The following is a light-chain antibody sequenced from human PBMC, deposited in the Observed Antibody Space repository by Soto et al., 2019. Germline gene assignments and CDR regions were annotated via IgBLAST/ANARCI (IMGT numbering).Light chain of an antibody. Sequence: QSALTQPASVSGSPGQSITISCTGTSSDVGGYNYVSWYQQHPGKAPKLMIYEVSNRPSGVSNRFSSSKSGNTASLTISGLQAEDEADYYCSSYTSSSFYVFGTGTKLTVL. CDR1: SSDVGGYNY. J-gene: IGLJ1*01. V-gene: IGLV2-14*01. CDR3: SSYTSSSFYV. CDR2: EVS.